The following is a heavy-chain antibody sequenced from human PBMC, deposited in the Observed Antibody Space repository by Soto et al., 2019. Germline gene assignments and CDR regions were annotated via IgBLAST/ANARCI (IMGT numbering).Heavy chain of an antibody. Sequence: QVQLQQWGAGLLKPSETLSLTCAVYGGSFSGYYWSWIRQPPGKGLEWIGEINHSGSTNYNPSLKSRVTISVDTSKNQFSLKLSSVTAADTAVYYCARGPVRLLRYFDWLLKSNPLHAFDIWGQGTMVTVSS. CDR3: ARGPVRLLRYFDWLLKSNPLHAFDI. J-gene: IGHJ3*02. CDR2: INHSGST. V-gene: IGHV4-34*01. D-gene: IGHD3-9*01. CDR1: GGSFSGYY.